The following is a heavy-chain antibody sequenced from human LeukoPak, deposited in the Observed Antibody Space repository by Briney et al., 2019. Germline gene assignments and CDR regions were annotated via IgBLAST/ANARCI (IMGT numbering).Heavy chain of an antibody. Sequence: GSLRLSCAASGFTFSSYAMSWVRQAPGKGLEWIGEINHSGSTNYNPSLKSRVTISVDTSKNQFSLKLSSVTAADTAVYYCARASHGGKDYYYYGMDVWGQGTTVTVSS. D-gene: IGHD4-23*01. V-gene: IGHV4-34*01. CDR1: GFTFSSYA. CDR3: ARASHGGKDYYYYGMDV. J-gene: IGHJ6*02. CDR2: INHSGST.